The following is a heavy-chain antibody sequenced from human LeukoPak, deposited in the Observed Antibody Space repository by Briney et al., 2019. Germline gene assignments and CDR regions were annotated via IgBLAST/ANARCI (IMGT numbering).Heavy chain of an antibody. Sequence: GGSLRLSCAASGLIFHTYAMFWIRRAPGKGRGWVSAILGGGGTFYADAVKGRFTISRDNSKNTLYLQMNSLRAEDTATYYCGQDPNGSYIGAFDFWGQGTMVTVSS. J-gene: IGHJ3*01. D-gene: IGHD2-15*01. CDR1: GLIFHTYA. CDR3: GQDPNGSYIGAFDF. V-gene: IGHV3-23*01. CDR2: ILGGGGT.